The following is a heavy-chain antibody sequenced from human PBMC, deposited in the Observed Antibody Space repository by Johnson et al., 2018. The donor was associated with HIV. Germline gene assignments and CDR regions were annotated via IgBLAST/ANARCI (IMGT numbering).Heavy chain of an antibody. J-gene: IGHJ3*02. V-gene: IGHV3-66*01. CDR2: IYSGGST. CDR1: GFTVRSNY. D-gene: IGHD6-6*01. Sequence: VQLVESGGGVVQPGGSLRLSCAASGFTVRSNYMSWVRQAPGRGLEWVSVIYSGGSTYYADSVKGRFTISRDNSKNTLYLQMNSLRAEDTAVYYCAGLRAARPRSFDIWGQGTMV. CDR3: AGLRAARPRSFDI.